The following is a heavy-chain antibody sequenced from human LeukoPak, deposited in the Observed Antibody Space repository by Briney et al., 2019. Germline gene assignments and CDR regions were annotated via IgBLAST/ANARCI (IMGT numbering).Heavy chain of an antibody. J-gene: IGHJ4*02. CDR2: MDPSGSQK. CDR3: AIWTSGNF. CDR1: GITFNWSW. D-gene: IGHD1-1*01. V-gene: IGHV3-7*01. Sequence: GGSLRLSCAASGITFNWSWMNWVRQAPGRGLEWVANMDPSGSQKRYVDSVKGRFTISKDNSGTSLYLDMYSLRDEDTAIYYCAIWTSGNFWGQGTLVTVSS.